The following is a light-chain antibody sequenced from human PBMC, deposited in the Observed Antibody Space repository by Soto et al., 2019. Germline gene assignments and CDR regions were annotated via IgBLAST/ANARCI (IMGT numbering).Light chain of an antibody. V-gene: IGLV2-8*01. CDR3: SSYAGTYIV. CDR2: DVS. CDR1: SSDVGGYDY. J-gene: IGLJ1*01. Sequence: QSVLTQPPSASGSPGQSVAISCTGTSSDVGGYDYVSWYQQHPGKAPKLMIYDVSKRPSGVPDRFSGSKPGNTASLTVSEFQAEDEADYYCSSYAGTYIVFGTG.